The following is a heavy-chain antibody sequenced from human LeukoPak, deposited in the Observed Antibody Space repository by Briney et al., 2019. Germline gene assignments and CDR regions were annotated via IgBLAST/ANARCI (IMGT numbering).Heavy chain of an antibody. CDR3: ARGPPGGQFDP. CDR1: GGCISSYY. D-gene: IGHD3-10*01. J-gene: IGHJ5*02. Sequence: SETLSLTCTVTGGCISSYYWTWIRQPPGKGLEWIGYIYYSGSTNYNPSHKSRVTISVDTSNNQFSLKLSSVTAADTAVYYCARGPPGGQFDPWGQGTLVTVSS. CDR2: IYYSGST. V-gene: IGHV4-59*01.